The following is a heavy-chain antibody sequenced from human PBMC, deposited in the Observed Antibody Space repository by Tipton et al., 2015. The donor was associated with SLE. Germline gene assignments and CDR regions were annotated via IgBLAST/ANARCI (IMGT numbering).Heavy chain of an antibody. CDR3: ARGGGVGRPEIGIDY. Sequence: TLSLTCTVSGGSIRWSCYYWDWIRLPPGKGLEWIGSIYSSGSPYYNASLKSRVTISVDRSKNQFSLRLSSVTAADTAVYYCARGGGVGRPEIGIDYWGQGALVTVSS. V-gene: IGHV4-39*01. D-gene: IGHD3-16*01. CDR2: IYSSGSP. CDR1: GGSIRWSCYY. J-gene: IGHJ4*02.